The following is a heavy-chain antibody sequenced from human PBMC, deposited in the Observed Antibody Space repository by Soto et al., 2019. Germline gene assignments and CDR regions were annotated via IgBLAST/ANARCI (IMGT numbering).Heavy chain of an antibody. D-gene: IGHD2-21*01. CDR1: GGCINIGTSY. CDR3: TRGGDPYKTVP. V-gene: IGHV4-61*01. Sequence: SQILSLTRTVPGGCINIGTSYWSWIRQPPGKGLEWIGFIHYSGSTNYNPSLKGRVTMSVDTSKNQFSLKLTSVNTADTAIYYCTRGGDPYKTVPWGQGTLVTVSS. J-gene: IGHJ5*02. CDR2: IHYSGST.